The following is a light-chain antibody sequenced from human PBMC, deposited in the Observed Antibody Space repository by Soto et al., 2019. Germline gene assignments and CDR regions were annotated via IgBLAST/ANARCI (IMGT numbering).Light chain of an antibody. Sequence: EIVMTQSPATLSVSPGERATLSCRASQSVSSNLAWYQHRPGQAPRLLINGASTRATGIPGRLSGSGSGTEFTLTNSSLQSEDIAVYFCLQYNNWPPETWTFGPGTKVEIK. V-gene: IGKV3-15*01. J-gene: IGKJ1*01. CDR3: LQYNNWPPETWT. CDR1: QSVSSN. CDR2: GAS.